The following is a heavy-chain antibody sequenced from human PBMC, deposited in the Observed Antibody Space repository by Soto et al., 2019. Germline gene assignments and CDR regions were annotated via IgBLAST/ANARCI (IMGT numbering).Heavy chain of an antibody. D-gene: IGHD3-9*01. Sequence: GGSLRLSCAASGFTFSGFAMSWVRQAPGKGLEWVSGISSSGGSTYYADSVKGRFTISRDNSKNTLYLQMNSLRAEDTAVYYCAKDMEGGLLTGYIPSYYYGMDVWGQGTTVTVSS. CDR1: GFTFSGFA. CDR3: AKDMEGGLLTGYIPSYYYGMDV. CDR2: ISSSGGST. V-gene: IGHV3-23*01. J-gene: IGHJ6*02.